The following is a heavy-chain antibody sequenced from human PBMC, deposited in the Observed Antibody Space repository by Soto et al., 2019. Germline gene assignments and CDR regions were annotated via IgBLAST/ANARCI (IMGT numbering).Heavy chain of an antibody. D-gene: IGHD3-3*01. J-gene: IGHJ5*02. CDR2: INAGNGNT. Sequence: GASVKVSCKASGYTFTSYAMHWVRQAPGQRLEWMGWINAGNGNTKYSQKFQGRVTITRDTSASTAYMELSSLRSEDTAVYYCARSVPRPLLRFLDQGYNWFDPWGQGTLVTVSS. CDR3: ARSVPRPLLRFLDQGYNWFDP. CDR1: GYTFTSYA. V-gene: IGHV1-3*01.